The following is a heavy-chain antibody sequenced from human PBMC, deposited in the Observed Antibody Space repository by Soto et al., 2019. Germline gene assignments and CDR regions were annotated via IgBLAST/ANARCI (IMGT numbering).Heavy chain of an antibody. CDR1: GYTFTSYD. CDR3: ARGVDAGVDV. Sequence: QVQLVQSGAEVTKPGASVKVSCKASGYTFTSYDINWVRQATGQGLEWMGWMSPNSGATGYAQKFQGRVTMTRDTSISTADMELSNRRSEDTAIYSCARGVDAGVDVWGHGSTVTVSS. J-gene: IGHJ6*02. CDR2: MSPNSGAT. D-gene: IGHD1-1*01. V-gene: IGHV1-8*01.